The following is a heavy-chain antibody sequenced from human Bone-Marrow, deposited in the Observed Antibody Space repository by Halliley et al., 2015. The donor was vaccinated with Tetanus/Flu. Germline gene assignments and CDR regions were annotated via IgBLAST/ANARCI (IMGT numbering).Heavy chain of an antibody. CDR1: GFTLNTYW. V-gene: IGHV3-7*03. Sequence: SLRLSCAASGFTLNTYWMGWVRQAPGKGLEWVANIKTDGSTKYYVDSVKGRFTISRDNPSNSLYLQLSSLRAEDTAVYYCARPGSWCFDLWGRGTPVTVSS. CDR2: IKTDGSTK. CDR3: ARPGSWCFDL. J-gene: IGHJ2*01.